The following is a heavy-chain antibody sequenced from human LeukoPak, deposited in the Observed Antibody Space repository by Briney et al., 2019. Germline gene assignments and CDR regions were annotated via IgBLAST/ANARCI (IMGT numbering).Heavy chain of an antibody. CDR1: GYTFTSYA. Sequence: ASVKVSCKASGYTFTSYAMHWVRQAPGRRLEWMGWINAGNGNTKYSQKFQGRVTITRDTSASTAYMELSSLRSEDTAVYYCAREWAYCSGGSCYDAFDIWGQGTMVTVSS. D-gene: IGHD2-15*01. CDR3: AREWAYCSGGSCYDAFDI. V-gene: IGHV1-3*01. CDR2: INAGNGNT. J-gene: IGHJ3*02.